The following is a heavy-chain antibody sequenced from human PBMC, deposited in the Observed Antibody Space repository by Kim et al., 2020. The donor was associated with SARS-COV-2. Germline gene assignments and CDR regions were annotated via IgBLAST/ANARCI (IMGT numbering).Heavy chain of an antibody. CDR3: ASGSGAFDI. Sequence: SVPRYSPSFKDKVTISADKSISTAYLQWSSLKASDTAMYYCASGSGAFDIWGQGTMVTVSS. CDR2: SVP. V-gene: IGHV5-51*01. J-gene: IGHJ3*02.